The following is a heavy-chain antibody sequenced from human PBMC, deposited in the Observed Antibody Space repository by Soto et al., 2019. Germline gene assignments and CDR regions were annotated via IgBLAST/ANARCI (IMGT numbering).Heavy chain of an antibody. D-gene: IGHD3-10*01. CDR2: ISSDGSNE. V-gene: IGHV3-30-3*02. J-gene: IGHJ5*02. Sequence: QVQLVESGGGVVQPGRSLRLSCAASGFTFSSYEMHWVRQVPGKGLEWVSLISSDGSNEYYADSVKGRFTISRDNSKNTLSLQMHSLRAEDTAVYYCAKSYYGSGSPIWFDPWGQGTLVTVSS. CDR1: GFTFSSYE. CDR3: AKSYYGSGSPIWFDP.